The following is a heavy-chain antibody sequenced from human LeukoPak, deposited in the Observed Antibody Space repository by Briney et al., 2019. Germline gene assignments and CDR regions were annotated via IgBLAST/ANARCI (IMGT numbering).Heavy chain of an antibody. J-gene: IGHJ5*02. CDR2: INHSGST. CDR1: GGSFSGYY. V-gene: IGHV4-34*01. D-gene: IGHD3-22*01. CDR3: ARHRANMIVVPHGWFDP. Sequence: SETLSLTCAVYGGSFSGYYWSWIRQPPGKGLEWIGEINHSGSTNYNPSLKSRVTISVDTSKNQFSLKLSSVTAADTAVYYCARHRANMIVVPHGWFDPWGQGTLVTVSS.